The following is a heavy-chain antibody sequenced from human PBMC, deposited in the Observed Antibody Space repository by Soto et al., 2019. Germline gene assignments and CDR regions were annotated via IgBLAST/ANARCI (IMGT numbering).Heavy chain of an antibody. Sequence: PSETLSLTCTVSGGALSSGGYFYTWVRQPPGKGLEWLGYIYYSGGTNYNPSLKSRVTISLDKSKSQFSLRLISVTAADTAVYYCTREQSDDNYFAPWGQGTLVTVSS. CDR2: IYYSGGT. CDR3: TREQSDDNYFAP. D-gene: IGHD6-19*01. J-gene: IGHJ5*02. CDR1: GGALSSGGYF. V-gene: IGHV4-61*08.